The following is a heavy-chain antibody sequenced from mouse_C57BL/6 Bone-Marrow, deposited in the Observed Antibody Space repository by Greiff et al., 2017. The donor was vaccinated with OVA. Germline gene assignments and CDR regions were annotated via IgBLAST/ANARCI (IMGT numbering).Heavy chain of an antibody. J-gene: IGHJ1*03. CDR1: GFSLTSYG. CDR3: AKNGLTGHWYFDV. V-gene: IGHV2-5*01. Sequence: QVQLQQSGPGLVQPSQSLSITCTVSGFSLTSYGVHWVRQSPGKGLEWLGVIWRGGSTDYNAAFMSRLSITKDNSKSHVFFKMNSLQADDTAIYYCAKNGLTGHWYFDVWGTGTTVTVSS. CDR2: IWRGGST. D-gene: IGHD4-1*01.